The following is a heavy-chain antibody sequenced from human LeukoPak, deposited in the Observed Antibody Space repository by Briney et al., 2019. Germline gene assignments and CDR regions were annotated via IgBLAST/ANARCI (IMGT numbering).Heavy chain of an antibody. CDR1: GGSISSSSYY. V-gene: IGHV4-39*07. D-gene: IGHD3-10*01. Sequence: SETLSLTCTVSGGSISSSSYYWGWIRQPPGKGLEWIGSIYYSGSTYNNPSLKSRVTISVDTSKNQFSLKLSSVTAADTAVYYCARDERYYYGSGSWGFDYWGQGTLVTVSS. J-gene: IGHJ4*02. CDR3: ARDERYYYGSGSWGFDY. CDR2: IYYSGST.